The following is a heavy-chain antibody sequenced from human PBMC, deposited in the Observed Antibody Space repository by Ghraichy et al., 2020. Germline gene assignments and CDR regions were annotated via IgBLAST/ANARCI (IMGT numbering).Heavy chain of an antibody. J-gene: IGHJ4*02. D-gene: IGHD1-7*01. Sequence: GESLNIPCAASGFTVSSNYMSWVRQAPGKGLEWVSVIYSGGSTYYADSVKGRFTISRDNSKNTLYLQMNSLRAEDTAVYYCARDLNYVLDYWGQGTLVTVSS. CDR3: ARDLNYVLDY. CDR2: IYSGGST. V-gene: IGHV3-66*02. CDR1: GFTVSSNY.